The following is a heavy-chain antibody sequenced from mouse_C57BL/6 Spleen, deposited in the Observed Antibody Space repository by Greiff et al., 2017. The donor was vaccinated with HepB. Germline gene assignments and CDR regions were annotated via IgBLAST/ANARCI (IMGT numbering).Heavy chain of an antibody. J-gene: IGHJ3*01. Sequence: EVQLQESGPGMVKPSQSLSLTCTVTGYSITSGYEWHWIRHFPGNKLEWMGYISYSGSTNYNPSLKSRISITHDTSKNHFFLKLNSVTTEDTATYYCARAGLTGTGFAYWGQGTLVTVSA. V-gene: IGHV3-1*01. CDR3: ARAGLTGTGFAY. D-gene: IGHD4-1*01. CDR2: ISYSGST. CDR1: GYSITSGYE.